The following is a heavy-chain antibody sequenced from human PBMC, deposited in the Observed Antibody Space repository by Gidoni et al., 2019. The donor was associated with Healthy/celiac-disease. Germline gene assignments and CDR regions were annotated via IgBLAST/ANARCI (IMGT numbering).Heavy chain of an antibody. V-gene: IGHV3-9*01. CDR2: ISWNSGSI. Sequence: EVQLVESVGGLVQPGRSLRLSCAASGFTFADYAMHWVRQAPGKGLGWVSGISWNSGSIGYADSVKGRFTISRDNAKNSLYLQMNSMRDEDTALYYCAKAAHYYDSSGYYYVGDFDIWGQGTMVTVSS. CDR3: AKAAHYYDSSGYYYVGDFDI. CDR1: GFTFADYA. J-gene: IGHJ3*02. D-gene: IGHD3-22*01.